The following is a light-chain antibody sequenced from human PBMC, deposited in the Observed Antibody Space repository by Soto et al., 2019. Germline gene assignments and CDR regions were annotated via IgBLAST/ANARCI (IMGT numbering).Light chain of an antibody. CDR2: GAS. CDR3: QQYGSSPRT. CDR1: QSVGSD. J-gene: IGKJ1*01. V-gene: IGKV3-20*01. Sequence: EIVLTQSPGTLSVSPGERATLSCRASQSVGSDLAWYQQKPGQAPRLLIYGASSRATGIPDRFSGSGSGTDFTLTISRLEPEDFAVYYCQQYGSSPRTFGQGTKVDIK.